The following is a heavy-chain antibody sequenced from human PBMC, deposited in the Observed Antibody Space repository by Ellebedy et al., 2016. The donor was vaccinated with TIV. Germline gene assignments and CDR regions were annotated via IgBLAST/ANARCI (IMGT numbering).Heavy chain of an antibody. CDR1: GFTFSSYS. CDR3: AKDPEVRGTDAFDI. D-gene: IGHD3-10*01. V-gene: IGHV3-48*04. J-gene: IGHJ3*02. CDR2: ISSSSSTI. Sequence: GGSLRLXXAASGFTFSSYSMNWVRQAPGKGLEWVSYISSSSSTIYYADSVKGRFTISRDNAKNSLYLQMNSLRAEDTAVYYCAKDPEVRGTDAFDIWGQGTMVTVSS.